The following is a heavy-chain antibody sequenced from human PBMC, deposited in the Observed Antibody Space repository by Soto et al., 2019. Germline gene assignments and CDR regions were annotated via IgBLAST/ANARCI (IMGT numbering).Heavy chain of an antibody. J-gene: IGHJ4*02. Sequence: GESLKLSCTGSRYNFGSYWIGWVRQQPGRGLEWMGIIYPGDSDTRYSPSFQGQVFISVDKSISTAYLQWSSLKAPDTAMYYCAGYFIVEVSPTTRAPYFDAWGRGTLVTVSS. CDR2: IYPGDSDT. V-gene: IGHV5-51*01. CDR3: AGYFIVEVSPTTRAPYFDA. CDR1: RYNFGSYW. D-gene: IGHD2-2*01.